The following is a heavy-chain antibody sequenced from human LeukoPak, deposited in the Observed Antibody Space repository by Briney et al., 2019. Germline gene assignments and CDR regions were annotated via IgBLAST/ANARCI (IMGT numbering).Heavy chain of an antibody. J-gene: IGHJ6*03. CDR1: GFTFDDYA. D-gene: IGHD6-13*01. Sequence: GGSLRLSCAASGFTFDDYAMHWVRQAPGKGLEWVSGISWNSGNIDYADSVKGRFTISRDNAKNPLYLQMNSLRAEDMALYYCAKAYGYSSSRGYMDVWGEGTTVTVSS. V-gene: IGHV3-9*03. CDR3: AKAYGYSSSRGYMDV. CDR2: ISWNSGNI.